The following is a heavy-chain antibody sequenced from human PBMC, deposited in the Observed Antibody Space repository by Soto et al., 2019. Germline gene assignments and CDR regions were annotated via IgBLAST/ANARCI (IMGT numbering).Heavy chain of an antibody. Sequence: EVQLLESGGGLVQPGGSLRLSCVDSGYTFSSYAMRSVRQAPVKGLEWVSAISGSGGSTYYADSVKGRFTISRYNSQNTLYLQMNSLRAEDTAVYYCARRGSGSYYDYRGQGPLVTVSS. CDR1: GYTFSSYA. D-gene: IGHD1-26*01. CDR3: ARRGSGSYYDY. J-gene: IGHJ4*02. V-gene: IGHV3-23*01. CDR2: ISGSGGST.